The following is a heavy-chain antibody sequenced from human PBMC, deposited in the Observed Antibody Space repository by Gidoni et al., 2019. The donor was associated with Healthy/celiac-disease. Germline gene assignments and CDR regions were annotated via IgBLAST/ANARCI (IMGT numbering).Heavy chain of an antibody. CDR1: GGSFSGYY. Sequence: QVQLQQWGAGLLKPSETLSLTCAVYGGSFSGYYWSWIRQPPGKGLEWIGAINHSGSTNYNPSLKSRVTISVDTSKNQFSLKLSSVTAADTAVYYCARGRGGSAKRRCFDYWGQGTLVTVSS. CDR3: ARGRGGSAKRRCFDY. J-gene: IGHJ4*02. D-gene: IGHD2-2*01. V-gene: IGHV4-34*01. CDR2: INHSGST.